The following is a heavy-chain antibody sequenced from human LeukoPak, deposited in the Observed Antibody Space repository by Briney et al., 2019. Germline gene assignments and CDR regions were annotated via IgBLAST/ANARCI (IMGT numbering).Heavy chain of an antibody. Sequence: PGGSLRLSCAAPGFTFSKYWMLWVRQAPRKGLESVSRINTDGTVTTYADSVKGRFTVSRDNADNTMFLQMNSVRDEDTAVYYCATKQWLAPPPDSWGQGTPVTVSS. D-gene: IGHD6-19*01. V-gene: IGHV3-74*01. CDR3: ATKQWLAPPPDS. CDR2: INTDGTVT. CDR1: GFTFSKYW. J-gene: IGHJ4*02.